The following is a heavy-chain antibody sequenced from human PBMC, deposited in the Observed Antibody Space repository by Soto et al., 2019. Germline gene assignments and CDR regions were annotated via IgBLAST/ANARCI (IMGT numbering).Heavy chain of an antibody. D-gene: IGHD2-15*01. Sequence: SGPTLVHPTQTLTLTCTFSGFSLSTSGMCVSWIRQPPGKALEWLALIDWDDDKYYSISLKTRLTISKDTSKNQVVLTMTNMDPVDTAPYYCARISGGSCYYYGTDVSGQGTTVTVSS. CDR1: GFSLSTSGMC. V-gene: IGHV2-70*13. J-gene: IGHJ6*02. CDR2: IDWDDDK. CDR3: ARISGGSCYYYGTDV.